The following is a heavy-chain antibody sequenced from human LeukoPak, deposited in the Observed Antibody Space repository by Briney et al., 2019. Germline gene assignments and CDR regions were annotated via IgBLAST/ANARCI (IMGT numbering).Heavy chain of an antibody. CDR3: AKATGYNTGWYIS. D-gene: IGHD6-19*01. Sequence: GGSLRLSCAASGFTFSDYVMSWVRQAPGKGLEWVSTISGGGATTNYADSVKGRFTISRDNSKNTLFVQMNSLRAEDTATYSCAKATGYNTGWYISWGQGTLVTVSS. CDR1: GFTFSDYV. V-gene: IGHV3-23*01. J-gene: IGHJ4*02. CDR2: ISGGGATT.